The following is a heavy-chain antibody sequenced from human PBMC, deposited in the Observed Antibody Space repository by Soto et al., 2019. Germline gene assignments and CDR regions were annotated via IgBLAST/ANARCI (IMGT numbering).Heavy chain of an antibody. Sequence: GGSLRLSCAASGFTFSGSAMHWVRQASGKGLEWVGRIRSKANSYATAYAASVKGRFTISRDDSKNTAYLQMNSLKTEDTAVYYCTRQADFWSGYWAYYFDYWGQGTLVTGLL. CDR1: GFTFSGSA. V-gene: IGHV3-73*01. D-gene: IGHD3-3*01. J-gene: IGHJ4*02. CDR2: IRSKANSYAT. CDR3: TRQADFWSGYWAYYFDY.